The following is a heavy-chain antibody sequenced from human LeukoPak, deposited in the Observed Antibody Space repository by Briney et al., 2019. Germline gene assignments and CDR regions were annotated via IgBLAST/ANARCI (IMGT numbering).Heavy chain of an antibody. D-gene: IGHD3-10*01. CDR1: GGSISSYY. Sequence: SETLSLTCTVSGGSISSYYWSWIRQPPGKGLEWIGYIYYSGSTNYNPSLKSRVTISVDTSKNQFSLKLSSVTAADTAVYYCARGGVVGPPIAGVWFDPWGQGTLVTVSS. J-gene: IGHJ5*02. CDR2: IYYSGST. V-gene: IGHV4-59*08. CDR3: ARGGVVGPPIAGVWFDP.